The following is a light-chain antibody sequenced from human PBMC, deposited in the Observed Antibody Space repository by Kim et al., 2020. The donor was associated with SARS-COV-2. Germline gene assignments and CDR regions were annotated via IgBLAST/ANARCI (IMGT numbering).Light chain of an antibody. CDR3: ATWDVTLNGWV. J-gene: IGLJ3*02. CDR1: SSNVGRHV. Sequence: GQRVTSACSGSSSNVGRHVVNWYQQLPGTAPKVFIYNDNQRPSGVPDRFSGSRSGTSASLAISGLQSEDEADYYCATWDVTLNGWVFGGGTQLTVL. CDR2: NDN. V-gene: IGLV1-44*01.